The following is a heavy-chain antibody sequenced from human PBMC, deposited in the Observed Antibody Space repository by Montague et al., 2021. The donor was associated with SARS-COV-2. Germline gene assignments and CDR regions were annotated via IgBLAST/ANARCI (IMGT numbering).Heavy chain of an antibody. J-gene: IGHJ4*02. V-gene: IGHV3-21*01. D-gene: IGHD4-17*01. CDR1: GFTFSNYS. CDR3: ARDLTTVTTNYFDY. CDR2: ISSSSSYI. Sequence: SLRLSCAASGFTFSNYSMNWVRQAPGKGLEWVSSISSSSSYIYYADSVKGRFTISRDNAKNSLYLQMNSLRAEDTAVYYCARDLTTVTTNYFDYWGQGTLVTVPS.